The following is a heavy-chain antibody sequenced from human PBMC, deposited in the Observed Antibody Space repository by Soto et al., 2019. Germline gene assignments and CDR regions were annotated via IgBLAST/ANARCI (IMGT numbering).Heavy chain of an antibody. J-gene: IGHJ5*02. V-gene: IGHV4-59*08. CDR3: ARQSCSSTSCYSWVSWFDP. CDR1: GGSISSYY. Sequence: QVQLQESGPGLVKPSETLSLTCTVSGGSISSYYWSWIRQPPGKGLEWIGYIYYSGSTKYNPSLKSRVTISVDTSKNQLSLKLSSVTAADTAVYYCARQSCSSTSCYSWVSWFDPWGKGTLVTVSS. CDR2: IYYSGST. D-gene: IGHD2-2*01.